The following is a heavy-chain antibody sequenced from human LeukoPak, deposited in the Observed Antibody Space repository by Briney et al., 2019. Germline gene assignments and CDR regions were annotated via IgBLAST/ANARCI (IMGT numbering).Heavy chain of an antibody. CDR3: ARGPQLTYFYYMDV. Sequence: GGSLRLSCAAPEFTFNYYDMNWVRQAPGKGLEWVSAISGSGGTPYYADSVKGRFTISRDNSKNTLHLQMNSLRAEDTAVYYCARGPQLTYFYYMDVWGKGTTVTVSS. CDR2: ISGSGGTP. D-gene: IGHD5-24*01. CDR1: EFTFNYYD. V-gene: IGHV3-23*01. J-gene: IGHJ6*03.